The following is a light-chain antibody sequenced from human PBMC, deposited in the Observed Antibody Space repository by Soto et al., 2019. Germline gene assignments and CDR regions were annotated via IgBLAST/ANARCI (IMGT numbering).Light chain of an antibody. Sequence: EIVMTQSPATLSVSPGERATLSCRASQTVSSNLAWYQQKPGQAPRLLIYGASTRATDVPARFSGSGSGTEFTLTISSLQSEDFAVYYCQQYHNWPPQYSFGQGIKLQIK. CDR2: GAS. CDR1: QTVSSN. J-gene: IGKJ2*01. CDR3: QQYHNWPPQYS. V-gene: IGKV3-15*01.